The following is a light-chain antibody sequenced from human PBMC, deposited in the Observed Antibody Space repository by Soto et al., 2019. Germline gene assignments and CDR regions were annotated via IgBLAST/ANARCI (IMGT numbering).Light chain of an antibody. V-gene: IGKV1-33*01. CDR2: DAS. Sequence: DVQMTQSPSSLSASVGDRVTITCQASQDISNSLNWYQQRPGKAPNLLIYDASNLETGVPSRFSGSGSGTHFTLTISSLQPEDIATYHCQQYNNLPLTFGGGTKVDIK. CDR1: QDISNS. J-gene: IGKJ4*01. CDR3: QQYNNLPLT.